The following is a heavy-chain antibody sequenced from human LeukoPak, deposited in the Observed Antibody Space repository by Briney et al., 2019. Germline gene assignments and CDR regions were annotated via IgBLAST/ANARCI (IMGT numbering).Heavy chain of an antibody. CDR1: GFTFSSYG. CDR3: ARLSRSYYDLLTGGSPSPDY. V-gene: IGHV3-30*03. D-gene: IGHD1-26*01. Sequence: GGSLRLSCVASGFTFSSYGMHWVRQTPGKGLEWVAVISYSGSNKYYADFVKGRFTISRDNSNNTLYLQMNSLRAEDTAVYYCARLSRSYYDLLTGGSPSPDYWGQGTLVTVSS. CDR2: ISYSGSNK. J-gene: IGHJ4*02.